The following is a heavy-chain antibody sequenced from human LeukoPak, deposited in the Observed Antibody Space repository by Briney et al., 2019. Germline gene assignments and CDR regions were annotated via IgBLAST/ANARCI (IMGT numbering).Heavy chain of an antibody. CDR2: IYTSGST. Sequence: SQTLSLTCTVSGGSISSGSYYWSWIRQPAGKGLEWIGRIYTSGSTNYNPSLKSRVTISVDTSKNQFSLKLGSVTAADTAVYYCARDTWVDYDFWSGYYTGEDYYYYGMDVWGQGTTVTVSS. CDR3: ARDTWVDYDFWSGYYTGEDYYYYGMDV. J-gene: IGHJ6*02. CDR1: GGSISSGSYY. V-gene: IGHV4-61*02. D-gene: IGHD3-3*01.